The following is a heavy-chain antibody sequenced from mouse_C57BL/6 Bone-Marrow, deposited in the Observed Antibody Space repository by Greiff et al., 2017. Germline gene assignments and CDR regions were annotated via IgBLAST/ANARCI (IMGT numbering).Heavy chain of an antibody. CDR3: AFYGSSGWFAY. Sequence: QVQLKQSGAELVRPGTSVKMSCKASGYTYTNYWIGWAKQRPGHGLEWIGDIYPGGGYTNYNEKFKGKATLTADKSSSTAYMQFSSLTSEDSAIYYCAFYGSSGWFAYWGQGTLVTVSA. V-gene: IGHV1-63*01. CDR1: GYTYTNYW. J-gene: IGHJ3*01. D-gene: IGHD1-1*01. CDR2: IYPGGGYT.